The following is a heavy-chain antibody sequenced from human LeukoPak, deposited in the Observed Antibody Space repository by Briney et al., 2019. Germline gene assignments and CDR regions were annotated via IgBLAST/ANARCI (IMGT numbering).Heavy chain of an antibody. D-gene: IGHD6-13*01. J-gene: IGHJ4*02. CDR3: ARSSSSWYPDY. CDR1: GFTFSRDA. V-gene: IGHV3-30*04. CDR2: ISYDGSNK. Sequence: GGSLRLSCAASGFTFSRDAMHWVRQAPGKGLEWVAVISYDGSNKYYADSVKGRFTISSDNSKNTLYLQMNSLRAEDTAVYYCARSSSSWYPDYWGQGTLVTVSS.